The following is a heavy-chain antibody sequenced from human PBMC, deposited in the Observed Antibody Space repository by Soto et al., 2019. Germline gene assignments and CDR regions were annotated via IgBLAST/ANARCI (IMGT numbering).Heavy chain of an antibody. J-gene: IGHJ6*03. CDR1: GFTLSSCA. CDR3: AREFTIFGVVIPQRHYYYYMDV. D-gene: IGHD3-3*01. Sequence: PGVSLRLARAASGFTLSSCALYQDRQAPGKGLEWVSAISGSGGSTYYADSVKGRFTISRDNAKNSPYLQMNSLRAEDTAVYYCAREFTIFGVVIPQRHYYYYMDVWGKGTTVTVSS. CDR2: ISGSGGST. V-gene: IGHV3-23*01.